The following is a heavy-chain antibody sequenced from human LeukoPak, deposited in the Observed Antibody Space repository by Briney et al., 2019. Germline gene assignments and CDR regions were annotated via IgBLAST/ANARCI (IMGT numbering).Heavy chain of an antibody. Sequence: PGGSLRLSCAASGFTVRSKYMSWVRQAPGKGLEWVSVIYSGGSTYYADSVKGRFTISRDNSQNTLYLQMNSLRVEDTAVYYCATGEYSSGWYPVDYWGQGTLVTVSS. D-gene: IGHD6-19*01. J-gene: IGHJ4*02. CDR2: IYSGGST. V-gene: IGHV3-53*01. CDR1: GFTVRSKY. CDR3: ATGEYSSGWYPVDY.